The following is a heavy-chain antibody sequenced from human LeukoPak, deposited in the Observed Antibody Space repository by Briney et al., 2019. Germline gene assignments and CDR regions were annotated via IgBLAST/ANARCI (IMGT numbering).Heavy chain of an antibody. CDR1: GFIFYDYG. D-gene: IGHD3-22*01. CDR3: ARVIGGYYDSSGLDS. Sequence: GGSLRLSCAASGFIFYDYGMTWVRQIPGKGLEWVSGISWNGGSTRYADSVKGRFTISRDNAKNSLYLQMNSLRVEDTALYYCARVIGGYYDSSGLDSWGQGTLVTVSS. V-gene: IGHV3-20*04. CDR2: ISWNGGST. J-gene: IGHJ4*02.